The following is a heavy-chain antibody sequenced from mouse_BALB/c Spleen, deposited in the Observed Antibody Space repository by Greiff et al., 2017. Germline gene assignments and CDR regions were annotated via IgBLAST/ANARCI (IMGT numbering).Heavy chain of an antibody. CDR3: ARGITTVPMDY. CDR1: GFTFSDYY. J-gene: IGHJ4*01. Sequence: EVKLMESGGGLVKPGGSLKLSCAASGFTFSDYYMYWVRQTPEKRLEWVATISDGGSYTYYPDSVKGRFTISRDNAKNNLYLQMSSLKSEDTAMYYCARGITTVPMDYWGQGTSVTVSS. V-gene: IGHV5-4*02. D-gene: IGHD1-1*01. CDR2: ISDGGSYT.